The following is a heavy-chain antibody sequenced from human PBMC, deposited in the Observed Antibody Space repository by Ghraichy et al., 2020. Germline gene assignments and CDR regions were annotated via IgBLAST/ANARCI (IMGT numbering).Heavy chain of an antibody. Sequence: GGSLRLSCAASGFTFSSYSMNWVRQAPGKGLEWVSSISSSSSYIYYADSVKGRFTISRDNAKNSLYLQMNSLRAEDTAVYYCARGGEAARPPDAFDIWGQGTMVTVSS. CDR3: ARGGEAARPPDAFDI. CDR2: ISSSSSYI. J-gene: IGHJ3*02. D-gene: IGHD6-6*01. V-gene: IGHV3-21*01. CDR1: GFTFSSYS.